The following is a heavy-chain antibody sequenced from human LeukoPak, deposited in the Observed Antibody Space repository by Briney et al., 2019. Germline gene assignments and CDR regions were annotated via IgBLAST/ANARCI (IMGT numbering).Heavy chain of an antibody. J-gene: IGHJ5*02. CDR2: ISGSGGST. Sequence: GGSLRLSCAASGFTFSSYAMTWVRQPPGKGLEWVTAISGSGGSTHYADSVKGRFTISRDNSKNTLYLQMNSLRAEDTAVYYCAKGAPYSSSLSNWFDPWGQGTLVTVSS. CDR3: AKGAPYSSSLSNWFDP. CDR1: GFTFSSYA. D-gene: IGHD6-6*01. V-gene: IGHV3-23*01.